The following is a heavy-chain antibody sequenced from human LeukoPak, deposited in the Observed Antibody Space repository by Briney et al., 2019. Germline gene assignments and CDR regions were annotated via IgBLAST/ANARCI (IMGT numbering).Heavy chain of an antibody. CDR1: GFTFSSYA. CDR2: ISGSGGST. CDR3: AKDQLVDSFDY. Sequence: GGSLRLSCAASGFTFSSYAMSWVRQAPGKGLEWVSAISGSGGSTYYADSVKVRFTISIDNSKNTLYLQMNSLRAEDTAVYYCAKDQLVDSFDYWGQGTLVTVSS. V-gene: IGHV3-23*01. J-gene: IGHJ4*02. D-gene: IGHD2-2*01.